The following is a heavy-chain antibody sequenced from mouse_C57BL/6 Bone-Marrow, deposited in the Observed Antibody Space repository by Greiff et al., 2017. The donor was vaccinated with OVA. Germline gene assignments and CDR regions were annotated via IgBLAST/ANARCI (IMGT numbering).Heavy chain of an antibody. Sequence: DVMLVESGGGLVQPGGSLKLSCGASGFTFSDYGMHWVRQAPEKGLEWVAYISSGSSTIYYADTVKGRFTISRDNAKNTLFLQMTSLRSGDTAMYYCARDGNYLDYWGQGTTLTVSS. V-gene: IGHV5-17*01. J-gene: IGHJ2*01. D-gene: IGHD2-1*01. CDR3: ARDGNYLDY. CDR1: GFTFSDYG. CDR2: ISSGSSTI.